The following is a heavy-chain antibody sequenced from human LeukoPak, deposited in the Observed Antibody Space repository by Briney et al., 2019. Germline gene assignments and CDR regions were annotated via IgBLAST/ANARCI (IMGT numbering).Heavy chain of an antibody. CDR3: ARDHYGSGDTYYYYMDV. V-gene: IGHV3-7*01. CDR2: IKQDGSEK. J-gene: IGHJ6*03. CDR1: GFTFSSYW. D-gene: IGHD3-10*01. Sequence: GGSLRLSCAASGFTFSSYWMSWVRQAPGKGLEWVANIKQDGSEKYYVDSVKGRFTISRDNAKNSLYLQMNSLRAEDTAVYYCARDHYGSGDTYYYYMDVWGKGTTVTVSS.